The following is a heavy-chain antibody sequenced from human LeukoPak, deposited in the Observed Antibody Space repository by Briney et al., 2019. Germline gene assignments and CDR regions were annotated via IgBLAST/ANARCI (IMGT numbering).Heavy chain of an antibody. CDR2: IYTSGST. D-gene: IGHD6-19*01. CDR1: GGSISSGSCY. J-gene: IGHJ4*02. Sequence: SETLSLTCTVSGGSISSGSCYWSWIRQPAGKGLEWIGRIYTSGSTNYNPSLKSRVTISADTSKNQFSLKLSSVTAADTAVYYCARDGGQWLGNFDCWGQGTLVTVSS. CDR3: ARDGGQWLGNFDC. V-gene: IGHV4-61*02.